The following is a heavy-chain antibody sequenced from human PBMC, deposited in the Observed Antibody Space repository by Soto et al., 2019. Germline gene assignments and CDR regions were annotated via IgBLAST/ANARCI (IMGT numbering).Heavy chain of an antibody. D-gene: IGHD1-1*01. J-gene: IGHJ4*02. Sequence: QVRLQESGPGLVKPSGTVSLTCSVSGDSISSDKWWSWVRQPPGKGLEWIGEMHHSGSRHYKPSLCGRATMSVDKSRNQFSLQLTSVTAADTALYFCARHDNMTLGFTYFDFWGQGILVTVSS. V-gene: IGHV4-4*02. CDR2: MHHSGSR. CDR3: ARHDNMTLGFTYFDF. CDR1: GDSISSDKW.